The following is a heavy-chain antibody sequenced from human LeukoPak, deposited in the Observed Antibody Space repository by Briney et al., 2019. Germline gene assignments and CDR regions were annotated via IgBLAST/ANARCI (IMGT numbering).Heavy chain of an antibody. Sequence: PSETLSLTCTVSGGSISSYYWGWIRQPPGKGLEWVGSIYYSGNTYYNPSLKSRVTISLATSTNQFSLKLRSVTAADTAVYYCARLFAVVTRFFDYWGQGTLVTVSS. CDR2: IYYSGNT. D-gene: IGHD3-3*01. CDR1: GGSISSYY. J-gene: IGHJ4*02. CDR3: ARLFAVVTRFFDY. V-gene: IGHV4-39*01.